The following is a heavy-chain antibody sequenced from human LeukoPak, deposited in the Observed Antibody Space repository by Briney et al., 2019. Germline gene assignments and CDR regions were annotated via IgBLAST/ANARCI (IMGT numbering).Heavy chain of an antibody. CDR1: GGSISSYY. CDR3: ARDGGVVRGYYYGMDV. V-gene: IGHV4-59*01. D-gene: IGHD2-8*02. J-gene: IGHJ6*02. Sequence: SETLSLTCTVSGGSISSYYWSWIRQPPGKGLEWIGYIHYSGSTNYNSSLKSRVTISVDTSKSQISLKLSSVTAADTAVYYCARDGGVVRGYYYGMDVWGQGTTVTVSS. CDR2: IHYSGST.